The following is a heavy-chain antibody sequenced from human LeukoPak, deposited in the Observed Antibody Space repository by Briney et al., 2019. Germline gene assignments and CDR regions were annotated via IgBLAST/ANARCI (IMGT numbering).Heavy chain of an antibody. CDR2: ISHDGSNK. D-gene: IGHD2-21*02. Sequence: PGGSLRLSCAASGFTFSSYAMHWVRQAPGKGLERVAVISHDGSNKYYADSVKGRFTISRDNSKNTLYLQMNSLRAEDTAVYYCAREEVTYYYYYGMDVWGQGTTVTVSS. CDR3: AREEVTYYYYYGMDV. J-gene: IGHJ6*02. V-gene: IGHV3-30-3*01. CDR1: GFTFSSYA.